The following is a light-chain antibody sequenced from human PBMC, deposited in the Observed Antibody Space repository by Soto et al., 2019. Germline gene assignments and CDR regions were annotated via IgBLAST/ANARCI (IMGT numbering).Light chain of an antibody. V-gene: IGKV3-15*01. J-gene: IGKJ2*01. CDR3: QQGHNWPLT. CDR1: QSISTE. Sequence: EIVMTQSPATLSMSPGERATLSCRASQSISTELAWYQQKPGQPPRLLIYSASTRATGVPARFTGSASGSEFTLTISGLQSEDFAVYYCQQGHNWPLTFGQGTRLEI. CDR2: SAS.